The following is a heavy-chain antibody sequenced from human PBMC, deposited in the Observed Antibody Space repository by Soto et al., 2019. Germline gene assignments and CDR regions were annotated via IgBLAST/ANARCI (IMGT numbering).Heavy chain of an antibody. CDR2: IWYDGSNK. Sequence: GGSLRLSCAASGFTFSSYGMHWVRQAPGKGLEWVAVIWYDGSNKYYADSVKGRFTISRDNSKNTLYLQMNSLRAEDTAVYYCARGRHYDYIWGSYRPHYFDYWGQGTLVTVSS. V-gene: IGHV3-33*01. CDR3: ARGRHYDYIWGSYRPHYFDY. CDR1: GFTFSSYG. J-gene: IGHJ4*02. D-gene: IGHD3-16*02.